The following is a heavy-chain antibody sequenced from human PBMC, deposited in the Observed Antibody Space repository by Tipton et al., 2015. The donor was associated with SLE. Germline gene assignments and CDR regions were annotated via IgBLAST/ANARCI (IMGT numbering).Heavy chain of an antibody. CDR2: ISYTGNT. J-gene: IGHJ2*01. CDR1: GASISTHY. V-gene: IGHV4-59*11. CDR3: ARDSAVNFWYFDL. Sequence: SLRLPCTVSGASISTHYWSWIRQPPGKGLEWIGYISYTGNTNFNPSLKSRVTMSVATSKNQFSLRLTSVTAADTAMYYCARDSAVNFWYFDLWGRGTLVTVSS.